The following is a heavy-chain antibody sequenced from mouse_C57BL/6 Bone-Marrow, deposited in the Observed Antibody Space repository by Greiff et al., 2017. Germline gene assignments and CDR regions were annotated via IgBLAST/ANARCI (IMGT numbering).Heavy chain of an antibody. CDR1: GYTFTSYW. V-gene: IGHV1-69*01. J-gene: IGHJ3*01. Sequence: QVQLKQPGAELVMPGASVKLSCKASGYTFTSYWMHWVKQRPGQGLEWIGEIDPSDSYTNYNQKFKGKSTMTVDKSSSTAYRQLSSLTSVYSAVXYCARGLFAYWGQGTLVTVSA. CDR3: ARGLFAY. CDR2: IDPSDSYT.